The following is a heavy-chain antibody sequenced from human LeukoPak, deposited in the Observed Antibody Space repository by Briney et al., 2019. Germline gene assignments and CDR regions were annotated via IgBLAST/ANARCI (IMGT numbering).Heavy chain of an antibody. Sequence: GASVKVSCKASGYTFTGYYMHWVRQAPGQGLEWMGWINPNSGGTNYAQKFQGRVTMTRDTSTSTVYMELSSLRSEDTAVYYCARDTSPTTWESQRMDVWGQGTTVTVSS. CDR1: GYTFTGYY. J-gene: IGHJ6*02. D-gene: IGHD1-26*01. CDR2: INPNSGGT. CDR3: ARDTSPTTWESQRMDV. V-gene: IGHV1-2*02.